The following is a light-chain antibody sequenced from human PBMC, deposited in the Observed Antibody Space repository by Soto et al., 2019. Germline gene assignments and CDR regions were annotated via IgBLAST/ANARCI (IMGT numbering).Light chain of an antibody. Sequence: QSALTQPASVSGSPEQSVTISCTGPRTDIGDSNFVSWYQQSPGKAPRLLIYEVNNRPSGVSRRFSGSKAGNTASLTISGLLEDDEADYFCASFRSGTILVFGSGTQLTVL. V-gene: IGLV2-14*01. CDR2: EVN. J-gene: IGLJ6*01. CDR1: RTDIGDSNF. CDR3: ASFRSGTILV.